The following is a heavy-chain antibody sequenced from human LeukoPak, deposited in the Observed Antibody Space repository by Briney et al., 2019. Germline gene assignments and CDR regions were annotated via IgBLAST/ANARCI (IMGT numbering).Heavy chain of an antibody. Sequence: SETLSLTCTVSGGSVSSGSYYWSWIRQPPGKGLEWIGYIYYSGSTNYNPSLKSRVTISVDTSKSQLSLKLSSVTAADTAVYYCARDDASSSSFDYWGQGTLVTVSS. V-gene: IGHV4-61*01. CDR1: GGSVSSGSYY. CDR2: IYYSGST. CDR3: ARDDASSSSFDY. D-gene: IGHD6-6*01. J-gene: IGHJ4*02.